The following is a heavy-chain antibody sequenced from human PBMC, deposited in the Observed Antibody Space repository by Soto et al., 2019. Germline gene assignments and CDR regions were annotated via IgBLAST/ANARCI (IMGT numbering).Heavy chain of an antibody. CDR3: ARDYGDYSFFFDY. D-gene: IGHD4-17*01. CDR2: LHSTGST. V-gene: IGHV4-61*01. J-gene: IGHJ4*02. Sequence: SETLSLTCTVSGDSVNSGSYSWSWIRQPPGKGMEWIGYLHSTGSTKYNTSVKSRVNISVDTSRNQISLRLSSVTAADTAVYYCARDYGDYSFFFDYWGQGALVTVSS. CDR1: GDSVNSGSYS.